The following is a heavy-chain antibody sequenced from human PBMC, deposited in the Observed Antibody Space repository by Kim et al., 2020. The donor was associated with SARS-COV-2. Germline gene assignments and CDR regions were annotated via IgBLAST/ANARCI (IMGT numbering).Heavy chain of an antibody. V-gene: IGHV4-39*07. J-gene: IGHJ4*02. D-gene: IGHD6-13*01. CDR3: ARDDLIAAAIDY. Sequence: YYYPSLKSRVTISADTSKNLFSLRMSSVTAADTAVYYCARDDLIAAAIDYWGQGTLVTVSS.